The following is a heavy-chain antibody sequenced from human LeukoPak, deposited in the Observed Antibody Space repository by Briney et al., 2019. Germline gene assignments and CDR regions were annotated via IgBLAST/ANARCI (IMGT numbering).Heavy chain of an antibody. D-gene: IGHD2-15*01. CDR3: ARTCSGSSCYPRGWLDP. CDR2: IYYSGST. J-gene: IGHJ5*02. V-gene: IGHV4-39*07. CDR1: GGSISSSSYY. Sequence: SETLSLTCTVSGGSISSSSYYWGWIRQPPGKGLEWIGSIYYSGSTYYNPSLKSRVTISVDTSKDQFSLKLNSVTAADTAVYYCARTCSGSSCYPRGWLDPWGQGTLVTVSS.